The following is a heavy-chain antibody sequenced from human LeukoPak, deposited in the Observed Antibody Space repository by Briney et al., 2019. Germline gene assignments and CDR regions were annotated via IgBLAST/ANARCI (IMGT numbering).Heavy chain of an antibody. CDR3: ARAISSLLRNFDAGFDY. Sequence: GGSLRLSCAASAFTFRSYWMHWVRQAPGKGLMWVSRINSDGSTISYADSVKGRFTISRDNAKNTLYLQMNSLRAEDTAVYYCARAISSLLRNFDAGFDYWGQGSLVAVSS. CDR2: INSDGSTI. V-gene: IGHV3-74*01. D-gene: IGHD3-9*01. J-gene: IGHJ4*02. CDR1: AFTFRSYW.